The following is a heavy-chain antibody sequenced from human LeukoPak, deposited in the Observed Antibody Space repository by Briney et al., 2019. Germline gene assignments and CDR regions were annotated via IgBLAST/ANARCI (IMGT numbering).Heavy chain of an antibody. CDR3: ARDLWELLASAFDI. D-gene: IGHD1-26*01. CDR2: INHSGST. CDR1: GGSFSGYY. Sequence: PSETLSLTCAVYGGSFSGYYWSWIRQPPGKGLEWIGEINHSGSTNYNPSLKSRVTISVDTSKNQFSLKLSSVTAADTAVYYCARDLWELLASAFDIWGQGTMVTVSS. J-gene: IGHJ3*02. V-gene: IGHV4-34*01.